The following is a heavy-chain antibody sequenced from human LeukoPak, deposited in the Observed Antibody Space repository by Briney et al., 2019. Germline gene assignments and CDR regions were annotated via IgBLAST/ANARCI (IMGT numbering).Heavy chain of an antibody. CDR2: INHSGST. J-gene: IGHJ4*02. D-gene: IGHD2-2*01. V-gene: IGHV4-34*01. Sequence: SETLSLTCAVYGGSFSGYYWSWIRQPPGKGLEWIGEINHSGSTNYNPSLKSRVTISVDTSKNQFSLKLSSVTAADTAVYYCARSVVPAALFDYWGQGTLVTVSS. CDR1: GGSFSGYY. CDR3: ARSVVPAALFDY.